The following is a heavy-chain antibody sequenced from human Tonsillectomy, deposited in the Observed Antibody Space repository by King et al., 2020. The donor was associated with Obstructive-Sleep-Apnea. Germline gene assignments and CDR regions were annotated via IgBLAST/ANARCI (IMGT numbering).Heavy chain of an antibody. CDR3: TTSAGYYDFGMDV. CDR1: GFTFSNAW. D-gene: IGHD3-3*01. J-gene: IGHJ6*02. V-gene: IGHV3-15*01. CDR2: IKSKTDGGRT. Sequence: VQLVESGGGLVKPGGSLRLSCAASGFTFSNAWMSWVRQAPGKGLEWVGRIKSKTDGGRTDYAAPVKGRFTISRDDSKNTLYLQMNSLKTEDTAGYYCTTSAGYYDFGMDVWGQGTTVTVSS.